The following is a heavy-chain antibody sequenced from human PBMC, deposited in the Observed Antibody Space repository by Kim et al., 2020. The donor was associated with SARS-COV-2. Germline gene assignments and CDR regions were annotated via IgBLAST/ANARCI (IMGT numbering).Heavy chain of an antibody. CDR1: GGSISSGGYY. D-gene: IGHD1-26*01. J-gene: IGHJ4*02. CDR2: IYYSGST. Sequence: SETLSLTCTVSGGSISSGGYYWSWIRQHPGKGLEWIGYIYYSGSTYYNPSLKSRVTISVDTSKNQFSLKLSSVTAADTAVYYCARDLGGSYYPRGFDYWGQGTLVTVSS. CDR3: ARDLGGSYYPRGFDY. V-gene: IGHV4-31*03.